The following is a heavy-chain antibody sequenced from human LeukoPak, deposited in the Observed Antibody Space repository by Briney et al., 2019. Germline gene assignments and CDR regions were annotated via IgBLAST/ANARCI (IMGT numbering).Heavy chain of an antibody. Sequence: GASVKVSCKASGYTFTSYDINWVRQATGQGLEWMGWMNPNSGNTGYAQKFQGRVTITRNTSISTAYMELCSLRSEDTAVYYCARTLRFLEWLPHFDPWGQGTLVTVSS. CDR2: MNPNSGNT. V-gene: IGHV1-8*03. CDR1: GYTFTSYD. J-gene: IGHJ5*02. D-gene: IGHD3-3*01. CDR3: ARTLRFLEWLPHFDP.